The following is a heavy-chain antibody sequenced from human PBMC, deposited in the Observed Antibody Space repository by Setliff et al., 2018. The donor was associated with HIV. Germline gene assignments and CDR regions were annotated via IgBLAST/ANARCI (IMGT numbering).Heavy chain of an antibody. J-gene: IGHJ6*03. CDR1: GASISTYY. D-gene: IGHD3-9*01. CDR2: THISGVT. CDR3: ARLPLVDMNYYMDV. Sequence: PSETLSLTCTVSGASISTYYWSWIRQPPGKGLEWIGYTHISGVTNYNPSLKSRVTISVDTSKNQFSLKLSSVAAADTAVYYCARLPLVDMNYYMDVWGKGTTVTVSS. V-gene: IGHV4-4*08.